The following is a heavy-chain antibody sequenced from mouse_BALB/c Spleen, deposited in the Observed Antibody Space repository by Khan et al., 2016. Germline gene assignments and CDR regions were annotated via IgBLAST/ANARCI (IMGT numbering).Heavy chain of an antibody. D-gene: IGHD2-3*01. CDR2: IDPANGNT. CDR1: GFNIKDTY. V-gene: IGHV14-3*02. CDR3: AQIYDGYYGFAY. Sequence: EVQLQQSGAELVKPGASVKLSCTASGFNIKDTYMHWVKQRPEQGLEWIGRIDPANGNTKYDPKFQGKATITADTSSNTAYLQPSSLTSEDTAVYYCAQIYDGYYGFAYWGQGTLVTVSA. J-gene: IGHJ3*01.